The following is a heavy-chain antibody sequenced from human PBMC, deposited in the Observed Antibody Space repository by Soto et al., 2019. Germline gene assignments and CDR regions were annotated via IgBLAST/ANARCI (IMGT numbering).Heavy chain of an antibody. CDR1: GGSFSNYA. CDR3: ASDRHHSGFED. J-gene: IGHJ4*02. Sequence: QVHLVQSGAEVKKPGSSVRVSRKASGGSFSNYAVTWVRQAPGQRLEWMGGITHMFGIANYAQKFQGRVTLTADESTGTAYMELSSLRSDDTATYYCASDRHHSGFEDWGQGTLVTVSS. V-gene: IGHV1-69*01. CDR2: ITHMFGIA.